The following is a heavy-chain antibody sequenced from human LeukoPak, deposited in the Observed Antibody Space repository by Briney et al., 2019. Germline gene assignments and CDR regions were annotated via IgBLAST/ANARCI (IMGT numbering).Heavy chain of an antibody. CDR3: ARGRGYYDSSGYIAFDP. CDR1: GGSFSGYY. CDR2: INHSGST. Sequence: SEALSLTCAVYGGSFSGYYWSWIRQPPRKGLEWIGEINHSGSTNYNPSLKSRATISVDTSKNQFSLKLSSVTAADTAVYYCARGRGYYDSSGYIAFDPWGQGTLVTVSS. V-gene: IGHV4-34*01. J-gene: IGHJ5*02. D-gene: IGHD3-22*01.